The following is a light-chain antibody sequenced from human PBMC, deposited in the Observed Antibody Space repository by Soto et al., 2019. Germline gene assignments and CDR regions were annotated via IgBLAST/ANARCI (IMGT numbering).Light chain of an antibody. CDR1: QGIGNY. Sequence: DIQMTQSPSSLSASVGARVTITCRASQGIGNYLAWYQQKSGKVPKLLIYAASTLQSGVPSRFSGSRSGTDFTLTISSLQPEDVATYYCQNHNNAPWTFGQGTKVEIQ. J-gene: IGKJ1*01. CDR3: QNHNNAPWT. V-gene: IGKV1-27*01. CDR2: AAS.